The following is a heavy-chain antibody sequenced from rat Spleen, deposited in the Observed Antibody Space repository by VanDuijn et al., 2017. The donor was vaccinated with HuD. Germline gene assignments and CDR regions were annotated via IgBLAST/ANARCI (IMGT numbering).Heavy chain of an antibody. CDR3: TSRFDY. Sequence: EVQLVESDGGLVQPGRSLKLSCAASGFTFSDYYMAWVRQAPTKGLEWVASINYDGSSTYYRDSVKGRFTLSRDNAKSSLYLQMDSLRSEETATYYCTSRFDYWGQGVMVTVSS. CDR1: GFTFSDYY. CDR2: INYDGSST. J-gene: IGHJ2*01. V-gene: IGHV5-20*01.